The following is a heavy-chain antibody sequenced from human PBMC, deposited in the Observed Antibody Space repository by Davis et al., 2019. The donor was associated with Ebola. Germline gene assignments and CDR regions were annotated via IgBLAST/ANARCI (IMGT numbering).Heavy chain of an antibody. Sequence: GESLKISCETSGFIFRNYVMSWVRQAPGKGLEWVSTFGTGGDTYYADSVKGRFAISRDNSKNTLYLQMNSLRPEDTAVYYCAKDHGPTDYYGMDVWGQGTTVTVSS. CDR2: FGTGGDT. D-gene: IGHD4-17*01. J-gene: IGHJ6*02. CDR3: AKDHGPTDYYGMDV. V-gene: IGHV3-23*01. CDR1: GFIFRNYV.